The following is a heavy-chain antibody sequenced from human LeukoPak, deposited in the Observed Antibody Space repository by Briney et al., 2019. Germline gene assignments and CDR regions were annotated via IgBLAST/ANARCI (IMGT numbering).Heavy chain of an antibody. CDR2: IYYSGST. J-gene: IGHJ5*02. CDR3: ASAGGYCSGGSCYTNWFDP. CDR1: GGSISSSSYY. Sequence: PSETLSLTCTVSGGSISSSSYYWGWIRQPPGKGLEWIGSIYYSGSTYYNPSLKSRVTISVDTSKNQFSLKLSSVTAADTAVYYCASAGGYCSGGSCYTNWFDPWGKGPLLTVSS. D-gene: IGHD2-15*01. V-gene: IGHV4-39*01.